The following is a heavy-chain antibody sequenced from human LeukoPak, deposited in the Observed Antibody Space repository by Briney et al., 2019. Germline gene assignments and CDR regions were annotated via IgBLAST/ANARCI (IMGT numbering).Heavy chain of an antibody. J-gene: IGHJ4*02. CDR1: SFTFSNTC. D-gene: IGHD3-22*01. Sequence: PGESLRLSCAASSFTFSNTCMKWVRQAPGKVQGWVGRMKSKTDGGTTDYTAPVKGRFTISRDESTNTLYLQMNSLKTEDTAVYYCTTDSDYYDTSDYYMGGYWGQGTLVTVSS. CDR3: TTDSDYYDTSDYYMGGY. V-gene: IGHV3-15*07. CDR2: MKSKTDGGTT.